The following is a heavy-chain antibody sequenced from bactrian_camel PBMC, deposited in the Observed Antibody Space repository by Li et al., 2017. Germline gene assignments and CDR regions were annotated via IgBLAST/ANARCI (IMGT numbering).Heavy chain of an antibody. CDR2: IDTGGNT. Sequence: VQLVESGGGSVQAGGSLRLSCAFDAYTPANVRMAWFRQAPGKEREGVGCIDTGGNTRYADSVKGRFTISKDNAKNILYLQMSSLKSEDTAMYYCAAQGGGLHFSLLTGDKDEFASWGQGTQVTVS. D-gene: IGHD3*01. V-gene: IGHV3S55*01. J-gene: IGHJ6*01. CDR1: AYTPANVR. CDR3: AAQGGGLHFSLLTGDKDEFAS.